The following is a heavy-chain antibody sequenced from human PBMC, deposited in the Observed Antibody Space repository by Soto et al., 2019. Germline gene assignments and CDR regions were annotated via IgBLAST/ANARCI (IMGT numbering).Heavy chain of an antibody. D-gene: IGHD1-1*01. CDR2: VYYTGNT. V-gene: IGHV4-59*01. J-gene: IGHJ4*02. Sequence: WTWIRQPPGKGLEWVGNVYYTGNTHHNPSLKSRVSISVDTSKNQFSMHLTSVTAADTAVYYCARAWLTAGIDVWGQGILVTVSS. CDR3: ARAWLTAGIDV.